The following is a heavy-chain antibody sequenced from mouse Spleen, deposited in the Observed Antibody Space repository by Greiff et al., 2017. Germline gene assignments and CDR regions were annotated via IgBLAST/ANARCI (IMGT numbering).Heavy chain of an antibody. J-gene: IGHJ2*01. V-gene: IGHV2-6-5*01. Sequence: VQLQQSGPGLVAPSQSLSITCTVSGFSLTDYGVSWIRQPPGKGLEWLGLIWGGGSTYYNSALKSRLSISKDNTKSQFFFKMNSLQANDTAIYYCASWGLDYWGQGTTLTVSS. CDR3: ASWGLDY. CDR2: IWGGGST. CDR1: GFSLTDYG. D-gene: IGHD4-1*01.